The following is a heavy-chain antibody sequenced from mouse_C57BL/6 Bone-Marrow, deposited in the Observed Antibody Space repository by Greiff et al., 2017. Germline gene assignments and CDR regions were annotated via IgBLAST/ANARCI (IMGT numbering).Heavy chain of an antibody. CDR3: VRLDSSGYWFAY. D-gene: IGHD3-2*02. Sequence: QVHVKQPGAELVKPGASVKLSCKASGYTFTSYWMHWVKQRPGRGLEWIGRIDPNSGGTKYNEKFKSKATLTVDKPSSTAYMQLSSLTSEDSAVYYCVRLDSSGYWFAYWGQGTLVTVSA. V-gene: IGHV1-72*01. J-gene: IGHJ3*01. CDR2: IDPNSGGT. CDR1: GYTFTSYW.